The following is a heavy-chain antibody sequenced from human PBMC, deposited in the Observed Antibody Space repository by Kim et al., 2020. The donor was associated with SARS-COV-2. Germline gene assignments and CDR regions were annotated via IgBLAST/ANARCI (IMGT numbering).Heavy chain of an antibody. CDR1: GFTFSSYG. V-gene: IGHV3-33*05. CDR2: ISYDGSNK. D-gene: IGHD5-18*01. J-gene: IGHJ6*02. CDR3: ARGFLMGIQLWFSDYYYGMDV. Sequence: GGSLRLSCAASGFTFSSYGMHWVRQAPGKGLEWVAVISYDGSNKYYADSVKGRFTISRDNSKNTLYLQMNSLRAEDTAVYYCARGFLMGIQLWFSDYYYGMDVWGQGTTVTVSS.